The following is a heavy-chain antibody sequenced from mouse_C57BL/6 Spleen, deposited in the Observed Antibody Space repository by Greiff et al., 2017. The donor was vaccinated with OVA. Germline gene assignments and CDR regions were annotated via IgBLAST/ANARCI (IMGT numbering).Heavy chain of an antibody. CDR2: ISSGGSYT. D-gene: IGHD1-1*01. J-gene: IGHJ1*03. Sequence: EVKLVESGGDLVKPGGSLKLSCAASGFTFSSYGMSWVRQTPDKRLEWVATISSGGSYTYYPDSVKGRFTISRDNAKNTLYLQMSSLKSEDTARYYCARHDSSYWYFDVWGTGTTVTVSS. V-gene: IGHV5-6*01. CDR1: GFTFSSYG. CDR3: ARHDSSYWYFDV.